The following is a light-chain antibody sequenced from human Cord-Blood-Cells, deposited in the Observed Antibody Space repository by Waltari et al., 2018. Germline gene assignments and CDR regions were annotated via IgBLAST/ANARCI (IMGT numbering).Light chain of an antibody. V-gene: IGLV2-14*01. CDR2: DVS. Sequence: QSALPQPASVSGSPGQSITISCTGTSSDVGGYNYVSWCQQHPGKAPKLRIYDVSNRPSGVSMLFSGSKSGSTGSLTISGLQAEDEADYYCSSYTSSSSLIFGGGTKLTFL. CDR1: SSDVGGYNY. J-gene: IGLJ2*01. CDR3: SSYTSSSSLI.